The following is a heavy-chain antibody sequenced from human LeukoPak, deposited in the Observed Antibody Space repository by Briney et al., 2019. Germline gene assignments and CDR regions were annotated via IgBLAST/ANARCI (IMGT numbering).Heavy chain of an antibody. D-gene: IGHD4-17*01. V-gene: IGHV5-51*01. J-gene: IGHJ4*02. CDR1: GYRFTNYW. CDR3: ARALRTGQGDYVPVL. CDR2: IYPGDSET. Sequence: PGESLKISCKASGYRFTNYWIGWVRHMPGKGLEWMAIIYPGDSETRYSPSFQGQVTISADKSITTAYLQWSSLKASDTAMYYCARALRTGQGDYVPVLWGQGTLVTVSS.